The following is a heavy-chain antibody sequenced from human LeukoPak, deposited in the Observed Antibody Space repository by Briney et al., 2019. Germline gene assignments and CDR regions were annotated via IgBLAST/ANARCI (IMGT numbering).Heavy chain of an antibody. J-gene: IGHJ3*02. D-gene: IGHD2/OR15-2a*01. V-gene: IGHV3-7*01. CDR3: AREPGIGYAFDI. Sequence: GGSLRLSCVVSGFTFSSSWMTWVHQAPGKGLEWVANIKQDGSETHYVDSVKGRFTISRDNAKNSLYLQMNSLRAEDTAVYYCAREPGIGYAFDIWGHGTVVTVSS. CDR2: IKQDGSET. CDR1: GFTFSSSW.